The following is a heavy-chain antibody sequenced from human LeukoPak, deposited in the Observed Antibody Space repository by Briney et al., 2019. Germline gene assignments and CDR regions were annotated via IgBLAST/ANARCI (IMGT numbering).Heavy chain of an antibody. CDR2: ISWNSGSI. J-gene: IGHJ4*02. CDR3: AKDIQAAFSSGWYGGIDY. Sequence: SGGSLRLSCAASGFTFDDYAMHWVRQAPGKGLEWVSRISWNSGSISYADSVKGRFTISRDNAKNSLYLQMNRLRAEDMALYYFAKDIQAAFSSGWYGGIDYWGQGTLVTVSS. V-gene: IGHV3-9*03. D-gene: IGHD6-19*01. CDR1: GFTFDDYA.